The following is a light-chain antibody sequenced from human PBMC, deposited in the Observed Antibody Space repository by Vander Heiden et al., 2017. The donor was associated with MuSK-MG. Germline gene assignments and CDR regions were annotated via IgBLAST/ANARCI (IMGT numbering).Light chain of an antibody. J-gene: IGKJ1*01. Sequence: EIVLTQSAATLSLSPGERATLSCRASQSVSIYLAWYQHKPGQPPRLLMYDASKRATVIPARFSGSESATDLTLTISSLEPEDFAVYYCQQRTNWAPWTFGQGTRVEI. V-gene: IGKV3-11*01. CDR2: DAS. CDR1: QSVSIY. CDR3: QQRTNWAPWT.